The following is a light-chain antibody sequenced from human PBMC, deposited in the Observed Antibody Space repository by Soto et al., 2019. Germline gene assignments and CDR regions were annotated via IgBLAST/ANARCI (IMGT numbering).Light chain of an antibody. J-gene: IGLJ1*01. V-gene: IGLV2-14*01. CDR2: EVS. Sequence: QSALTQPASVSGSPVQSITISCTGTSSDVGGYNDVSWYQQHPGKAPKLMLYEVSNRPSGVSNRFSGSKSGNTASLSISGLQAEDEADYYCSSYTSSSIDYVFGTGTQLTVL. CDR3: SSYTSSSIDYV. CDR1: SSDVGGYND.